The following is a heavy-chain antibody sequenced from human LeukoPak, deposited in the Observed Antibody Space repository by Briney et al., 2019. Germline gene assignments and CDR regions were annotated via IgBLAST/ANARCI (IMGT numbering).Heavy chain of an antibody. CDR3: ARAYHYDSGSYENWFDP. J-gene: IGHJ5*02. CDR2: ISGYNGNT. D-gene: IGHD3-10*01. V-gene: IGHV1-18*01. Sequence: ASVKVSCKASGYTFTTYGISWVRQAPGQGLECMGWISGYNGNTNYAQKLQGRVTMTTDTSTGTAYMELRSLRSDDTAVYYCARAYHYDSGSYENWFDPWGQGTLVTVSS. CDR1: GYTFTTYG.